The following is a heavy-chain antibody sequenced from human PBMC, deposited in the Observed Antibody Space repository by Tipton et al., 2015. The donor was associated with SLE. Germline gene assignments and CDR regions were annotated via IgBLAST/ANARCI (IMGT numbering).Heavy chain of an antibody. CDR1: GGSFSGYY. D-gene: IGHD5-12*01. V-gene: IGHV4-34*01. J-gene: IGHJ6*03. Sequence: GLVKPSETLSLTCAVYGGSFSGYYWSWIRQPPGKVLEWIGEINHSGSTNYNPSLKSRVTISVDTSKNQFSLKLSSVTAADTAVYYCARGNEVATITPYYYYMDVWGKGTTVTVSS. CDR3: ARGNEVATITPYYYYMDV. CDR2: INHSGST.